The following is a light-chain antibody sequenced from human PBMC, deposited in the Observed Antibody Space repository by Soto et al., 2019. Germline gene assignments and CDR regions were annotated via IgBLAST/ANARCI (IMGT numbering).Light chain of an antibody. J-gene: IGKJ1*01. CDR2: KAS. CDR3: QHYNSYSEA. V-gene: IGKV1-5*03. CDR1: QTISSW. Sequence: DIQLSQSPSTLSGSLGERVTITCRASQTISSWLAWYQQKPGIAPKLLIYKASTLKSGVPSRFSGSGSGTEFTLTISSLQPDDFATYYCQHYNSYSEAFGQGTKVDIK.